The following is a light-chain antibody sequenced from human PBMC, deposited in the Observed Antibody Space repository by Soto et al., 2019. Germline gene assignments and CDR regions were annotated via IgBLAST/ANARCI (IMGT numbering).Light chain of an antibody. V-gene: IGKV3-11*01. CDR3: QQRSNWPSGT. CDR2: HAS. Sequence: EIVLTQSPDTLSLSPGERPTISWRASQSVSSYLAWYQQKPGQAPRLLLYHASTRATGIPARFSGSGSGTDLTLTVSSLEHEDFAVYYCQQRSNWPSGTFGQGTKVDIK. CDR1: QSVSSY. J-gene: IGKJ1*01.